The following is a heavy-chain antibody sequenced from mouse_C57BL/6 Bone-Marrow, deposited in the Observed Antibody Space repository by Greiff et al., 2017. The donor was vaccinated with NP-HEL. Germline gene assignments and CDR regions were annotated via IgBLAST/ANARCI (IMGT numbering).Heavy chain of an antibody. D-gene: IGHD1-1*01. J-gene: IGHJ4*01. CDR2: IYPGDGDT. Sequence: VQLQQSGAELVKPGASVKISCKASGYAFSSYWMNWVKERPGKDLAWIGQIYPGDGDTKYNGKFKGKATLTADKSSSTAYMQVSSLTSEDSAVYFCARGDYGSSRFGYAMDYWGQGTSVTVSS. CDR3: ARGDYGSSRFGYAMDY. CDR1: GYAFSSYW. V-gene: IGHV1-80*01.